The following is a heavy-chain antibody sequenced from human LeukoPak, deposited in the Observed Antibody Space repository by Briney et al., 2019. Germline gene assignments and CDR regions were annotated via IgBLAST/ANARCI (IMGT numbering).Heavy chain of an antibody. D-gene: IGHD2-2*01. Sequence: SETLSLTCTVSGGSISSYYWSWIRQPPGKGLEWIGYIYYSGSTNYNPSLKSRVTISVDTSKNQFSLKLSSVTAADTAVYYCARLYCSSTSCYRNDAFDIWGQGTMVTVSS. CDR1: GGSISSYY. V-gene: IGHV4-59*01. CDR2: IYYSGST. J-gene: IGHJ3*02. CDR3: ARLYCSSTSCYRNDAFDI.